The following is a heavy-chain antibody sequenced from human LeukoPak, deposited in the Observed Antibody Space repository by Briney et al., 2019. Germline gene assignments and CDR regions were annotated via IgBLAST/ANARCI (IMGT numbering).Heavy chain of an antibody. Sequence: ASVKVSCKASGYTXTGNSLHWVRQVPGQGLEWMGWINPNSAGTNYAQKFQGRVTMTRDTSISTAYMAVSGLRSDDTGVYYCTRGPYLDYWGQGTLVTVSS. CDR2: INPNSAGT. CDR3: TRGPYLDY. V-gene: IGHV1-2*02. CDR1: GYTXTGNS. J-gene: IGHJ4*02.